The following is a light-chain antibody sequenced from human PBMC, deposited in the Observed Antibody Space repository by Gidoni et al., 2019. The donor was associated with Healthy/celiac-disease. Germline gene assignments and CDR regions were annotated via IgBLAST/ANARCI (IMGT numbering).Light chain of an antibody. J-gene: IGKJ2*01. Sequence: DIQMTQSPSSLSASVGDRVTITCQARQDISNYLNWYQQKPGKAPKLLIYDASNLETGVPSRFSGSGSGTDFIFTISSLQPEDIATYYCQQYDNRPYTFGQGTKLEIK. V-gene: IGKV1-33*01. CDR3: QQYDNRPYT. CDR1: QDISNY. CDR2: DAS.